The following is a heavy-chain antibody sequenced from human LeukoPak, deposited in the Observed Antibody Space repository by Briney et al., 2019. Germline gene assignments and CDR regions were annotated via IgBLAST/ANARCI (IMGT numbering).Heavy chain of an antibody. CDR2: ISGSGGTT. CDR1: GFTFNNYA. D-gene: IGHD1-26*01. Sequence: GGSLRLSCAASGFTFNNYAMNWVRQAPGKGLEWVSVISGSGGTTYYADSVKGRFTISRDSSKNTLYLQMNSLRAEDTAVYYCVRDLGGRSGYWGQGTLVTVSS. CDR3: VRDLGGRSGY. V-gene: IGHV3-23*01. J-gene: IGHJ4*02.